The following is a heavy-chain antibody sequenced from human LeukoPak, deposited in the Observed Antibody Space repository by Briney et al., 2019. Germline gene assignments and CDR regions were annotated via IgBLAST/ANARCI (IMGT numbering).Heavy chain of an antibody. CDR3: ARDPYGGNSRDY. J-gene: IGHJ4*02. D-gene: IGHD4-23*01. CDR2: ISSSSSYI. V-gene: IGHV3-21*01. Sequence: GGSLRLSCAASGFTFSSYSMNWVRQAPGKGLEWVSSISSSSSYIYYADSVKGRFTISRDNAKNSLYLQMNSLRAEDTAVYYCARDPYGGNSRDYWGQGTLVTVPS. CDR1: GFTFSSYS.